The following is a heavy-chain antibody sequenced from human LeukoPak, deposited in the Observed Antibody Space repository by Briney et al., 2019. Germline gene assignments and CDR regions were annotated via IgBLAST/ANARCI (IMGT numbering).Heavy chain of an antibody. J-gene: IGHJ6*02. Sequence: PSETLSLTCTVSGGSFSSGSYYWSWIRQPPGKGLEWIGYIYYSGSTNYNPSPKSRVTISVDTSKNQFSLKLSSVTAADTAVYYCARATAAAGTNYYYGMDVWGQGTTVTVSS. V-gene: IGHV4-61*01. CDR1: GGSFSSGSYY. CDR2: IYYSGST. CDR3: ARATAAAGTNYYYGMDV. D-gene: IGHD6-13*01.